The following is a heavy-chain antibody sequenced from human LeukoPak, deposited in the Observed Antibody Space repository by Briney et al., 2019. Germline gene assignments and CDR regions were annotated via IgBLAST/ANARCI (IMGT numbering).Heavy chain of an antibody. Sequence: SQTLSLTCAISGDSVSSKNAAWNWITQSPSTGLEWLGRTYYRSKWYNDYAVSVRGRITINADTSKNQFSLLLNSVTPEDTAVYYCARYSGLGVPDLWGQGTLVTVSS. V-gene: IGHV6-1*01. D-gene: IGHD2-21*01. CDR3: ARYSGLGVPDL. J-gene: IGHJ5*02. CDR2: TYYRSKWYN. CDR1: GDSVSSKNAA.